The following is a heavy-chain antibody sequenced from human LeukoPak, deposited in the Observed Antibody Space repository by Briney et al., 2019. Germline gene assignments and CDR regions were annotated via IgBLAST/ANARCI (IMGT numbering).Heavy chain of an antibody. CDR1: GFTFSSYA. CDR2: ISSNGGST. Sequence: GGSLRLSCAASGFTFSSYAMHWVRQAPGKGLEYVSAISSNGGSTYYANSVKGRSTISRDNSKNTLYLQMGSLRAEDMAVYYCANSFLRYFDWLAYWGQGTLVTVSS. D-gene: IGHD3-9*01. CDR3: ANSFLRYFDWLAY. V-gene: IGHV3-64*01. J-gene: IGHJ4*02.